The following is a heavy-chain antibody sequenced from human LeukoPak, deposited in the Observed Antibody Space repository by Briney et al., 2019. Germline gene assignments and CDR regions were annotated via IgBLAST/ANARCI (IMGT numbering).Heavy chain of an antibody. Sequence: GGSLRLSCAASGFTLSNYAMNWVRQAPGKGLEWVSSINGSGDETYYADSVKGRFTISRDNSKNTLYLQMNSLRAEDTAVYYCAKPARTDYADYWGQGTLVTVSS. CDR2: INGSGDET. CDR1: GFTLSNYA. V-gene: IGHV3-23*01. D-gene: IGHD1-14*01. J-gene: IGHJ4*02. CDR3: AKPARTDYADY.